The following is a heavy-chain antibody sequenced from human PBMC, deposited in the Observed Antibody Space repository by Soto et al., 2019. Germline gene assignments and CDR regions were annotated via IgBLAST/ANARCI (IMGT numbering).Heavy chain of an antibody. CDR3: AREKGMAAAGTNYYYYGMDV. J-gene: IGHJ6*04. CDR2: TYYRSKWYN. Sequence: SQTLSLTCAISGDSVSSNSAAWNWIRQSPSRGLEWLGRTYYRSKWYNDYAVSVKSRITINPDTSKNQVSLQLNSVTPEDTAVYYCAREKGMAAAGTNYYYYGMDVRGEVTQGTVSS. CDR1: GDSVSSNSAA. D-gene: IGHD6-13*01. V-gene: IGHV6-1*01.